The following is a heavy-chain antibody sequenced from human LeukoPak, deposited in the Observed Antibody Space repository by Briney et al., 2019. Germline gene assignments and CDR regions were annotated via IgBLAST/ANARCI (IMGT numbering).Heavy chain of an antibody. V-gene: IGHV4-4*07. CDR2: IYNSGTT. CDR3: ANSTSMDFEY. Sequence: SETLSLTCTVSGCSVSSHYWNWVRQPAGKGLEWIGRIYNSGTTNYNPSLESRVTISIDRSKNQFSLKLTSVTAADTAVYYCANSTSMDFEYWGQGTLVTVSS. J-gene: IGHJ4*02. CDR1: GCSVSSHY. D-gene: IGHD5-18*01.